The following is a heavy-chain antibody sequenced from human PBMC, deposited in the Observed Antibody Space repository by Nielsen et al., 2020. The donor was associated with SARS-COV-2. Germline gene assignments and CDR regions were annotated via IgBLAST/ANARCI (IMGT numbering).Heavy chain of an antibody. CDR1: GYSFTSYG. Sequence: ASVKVSCKASGYSFTSYGIMRVRQAPGQGLEWMGWVSVYNGNTYYAQKFQGRVTMTTDTPTTTGYMELRGLTSDDTAVYYCARPIHYGIAAFDIWGQGTLVTVSS. D-gene: IGHD2-21*01. V-gene: IGHV1-18*01. J-gene: IGHJ3*02. CDR3: ARPIHYGIAAFDI. CDR2: VSVYNGNT.